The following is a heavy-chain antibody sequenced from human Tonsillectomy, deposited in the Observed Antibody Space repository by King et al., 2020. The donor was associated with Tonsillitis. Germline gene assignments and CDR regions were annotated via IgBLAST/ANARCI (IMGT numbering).Heavy chain of an antibody. CDR3: ASGPVLRWIDY. V-gene: IGHV3-21*01. D-gene: IGHD4-23*01. J-gene: IGHJ4*02. CDR1: GFSFSTYS. CDR2: ISRSGSYI. Sequence: VQLVESGGGLVKPGGSLRLSCAASGFSFSTYSMNWVRQAPGKGLECVSSISRSGSYIHYADSVKGRFTISRDNAKNALYLLMNSLRAEDTAVYFCASGPVLRWIDYWGQGTLVTVSS.